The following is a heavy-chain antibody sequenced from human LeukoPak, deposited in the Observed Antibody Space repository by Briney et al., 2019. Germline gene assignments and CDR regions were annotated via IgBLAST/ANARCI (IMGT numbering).Heavy chain of an antibody. Sequence: GASVKVSCKASGYTFTSYGISWVRQAPGQGLEWMGWISAYNGNTNYAQKFQGRVTITRDTSASTAYMELSSLRSEDTAVYYCAREGRYCTNGVCRYYGMDVWGQGTTVTVSS. CDR1: GYTFTSYG. V-gene: IGHV1-18*01. J-gene: IGHJ6*02. D-gene: IGHD2-8*01. CDR3: AREGRYCTNGVCRYYGMDV. CDR2: ISAYNGNT.